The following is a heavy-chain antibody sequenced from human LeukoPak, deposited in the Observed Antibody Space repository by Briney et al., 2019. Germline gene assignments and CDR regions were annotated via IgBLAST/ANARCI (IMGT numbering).Heavy chain of an antibody. D-gene: IGHD3-10*01. CDR2: FSDSGST. J-gene: IGHJ5*02. CDR3: ARHATGSYSVPWLDP. V-gene: IGHV4-59*08. Sequence: SETLSLTCTVSGGSISSHYWSWIRQPPGKGLEWIGYFSDSGSTIYNPSLKSRVTILGDTSKNQFSLKLSSVPAADTAVYYCARHATGSYSVPWLDPWGQGTLVTVSS. CDR1: GGSISSHY.